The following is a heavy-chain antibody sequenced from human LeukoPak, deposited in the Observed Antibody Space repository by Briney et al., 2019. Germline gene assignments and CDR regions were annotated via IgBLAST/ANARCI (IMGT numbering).Heavy chain of an antibody. J-gene: IGHJ4*02. Sequence: SQTLSLTCTVSGGSISSGGYYWSWIRQPPGKGLEWIGYIYHSGSTYYNPSLKSRVTISVDKSNDHFSLKLTSVTAADTAVYYCGSGDYYYFDYWGQGTLVTVSS. D-gene: IGHD1-26*01. CDR3: GSGDYYYFDY. CDR1: GGSISSGGYY. CDR2: IYHSGST. V-gene: IGHV4-30-2*01.